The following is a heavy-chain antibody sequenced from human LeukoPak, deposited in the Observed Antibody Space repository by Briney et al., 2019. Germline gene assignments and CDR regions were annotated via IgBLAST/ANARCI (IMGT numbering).Heavy chain of an antibody. CDR1: GGSISTYY. CDR2: IHTSGIT. J-gene: IGHJ5*02. V-gene: IGHV4-4*07. CDR3: ARGQTGGNWFDP. Sequence: SETLSLTCTVSGGSISTYYWSWVRQPAGRDREWIGRIHTSGITNYNPSLRSRVTMALDTSKNQFSLNLTSVTAADTAIYYCARGQTGGNWFDPWGQGTLVTVSS.